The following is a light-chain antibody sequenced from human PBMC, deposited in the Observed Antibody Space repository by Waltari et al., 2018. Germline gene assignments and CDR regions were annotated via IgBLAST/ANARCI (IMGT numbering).Light chain of an antibody. CDR1: QSLTNW. CDR2: EAS. Sequence: IQMTQSPSTLSASVGDKVTITCRSSQSLTNWLAWFQQKPGKAPTLLIYEASTLESGVPSRFSGSGSGAEFTLTISSLQPDDFATYYCQMYTTYSQTFGGGTKVEMK. V-gene: IGKV1-5*03. J-gene: IGKJ4*01. CDR3: QMYTTYSQT.